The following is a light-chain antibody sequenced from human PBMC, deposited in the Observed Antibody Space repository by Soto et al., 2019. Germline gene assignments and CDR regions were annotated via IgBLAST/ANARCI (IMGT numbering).Light chain of an antibody. CDR2: EVS. Sequence: QSALTQPPSASGSPGQSVTISCTGTSSEVGDYNYVSWYQQHPGKAPKLMIYEVSKRPSGVPDRFSGSKSGNTASLTVSGLQAEDEADYYCSSYAGSNNFVFGGGTKLTVL. CDR1: SSEVGDYNY. V-gene: IGLV2-8*01. J-gene: IGLJ2*01. CDR3: SSYAGSNNFV.